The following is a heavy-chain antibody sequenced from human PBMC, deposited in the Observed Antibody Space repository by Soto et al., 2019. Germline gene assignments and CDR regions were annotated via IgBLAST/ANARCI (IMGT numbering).Heavy chain of an antibody. CDR2: ISSSSSYI. CDR1: VFTFSSYS. V-gene: IGHV3-21*01. J-gene: IGHJ6*02. Sequence: VGSLRLSCASSVFTFSSYSMNCVRHSPGKGLEWVSSISSSSSYIYYADSVKGRFTISRDNAKNSLYLRMNSLRAEDTAVYYCARDKRYCSRTSCSYYHYGMDVLGPGPSGTVSS. CDR3: ARDKRYCSRTSCSYYHYGMDV. D-gene: IGHD2-2*01.